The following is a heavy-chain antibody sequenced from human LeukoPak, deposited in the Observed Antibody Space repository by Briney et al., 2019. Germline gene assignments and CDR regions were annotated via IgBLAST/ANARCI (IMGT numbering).Heavy chain of an antibody. V-gene: IGHV1-8*01. CDR3: ARETTVVPYYFDY. CDR2: MNPNSGNM. D-gene: IGHD4-23*01. Sequence: ASVKVSCKASGYTFTTYDITWVRQATGQGLEWMGWMNPNSGNMGYAQKFQGRVTMTRNTSISTAYMELSSLTSEDTAVYYCARETTVVPYYFDYWGQGTLVTVSS. CDR1: GYTFTTYD. J-gene: IGHJ4*02.